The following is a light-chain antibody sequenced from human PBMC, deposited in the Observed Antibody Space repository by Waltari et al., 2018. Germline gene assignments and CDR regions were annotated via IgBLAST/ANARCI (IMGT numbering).Light chain of an antibody. CDR3: QQYNNWPPYT. Sequence: EIVMTQSPATLSVSPGERATLSCRASQSVSSNLAWYQQKPGQAPRLLIYGASTRATGIPARFSGSGSGTEFTLTISSLQSEDFAVYYCQQYNNWPPYTFGQGPPLEIK. J-gene: IGKJ2*01. V-gene: IGKV3-15*01. CDR2: GAS. CDR1: QSVSSN.